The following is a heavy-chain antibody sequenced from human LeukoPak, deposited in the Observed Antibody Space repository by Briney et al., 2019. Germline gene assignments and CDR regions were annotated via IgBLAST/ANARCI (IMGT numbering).Heavy chain of an antibody. CDR1: GFLVSSNY. Sequence: AGGSLRLSCAASGFLVSSNYMSWVRQSPGKGLEWVPLIYSGGTTYYADSVKGRFTISRDNSKNTLYLEMNSLRAEDTALYYCARRERLGYSYGRGTLDIWGQGTMVTVSS. D-gene: IGHD5-18*01. J-gene: IGHJ3*02. V-gene: IGHV3-66*01. CDR3: ARRERLGYSYGRGTLDI. CDR2: IYSGGTT.